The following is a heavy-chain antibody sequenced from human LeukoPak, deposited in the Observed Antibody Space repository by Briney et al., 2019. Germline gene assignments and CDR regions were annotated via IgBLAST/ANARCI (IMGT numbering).Heavy chain of an antibody. J-gene: IGHJ4*02. V-gene: IGHV3-15*01. CDR2: IKSNTIGGTT. CDR1: GFTFSNVW. D-gene: IGHD2-8*01. Sequence: GGSLRLSCAASGFTFSNVWMSWGRQAPGKGLEWVGRIKSNTIGGTTDYAAPVKGRFTIARDDSKNTLYLQLNSLETEDTAVYCCTTSGCSIGVCYSNFWGQGTLVTVSS. CDR3: TTSGCSIGVCYSNF.